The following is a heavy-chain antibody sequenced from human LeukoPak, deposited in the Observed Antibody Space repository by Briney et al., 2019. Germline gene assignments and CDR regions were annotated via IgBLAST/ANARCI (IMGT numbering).Heavy chain of an antibody. Sequence: GGSLRLSCAASGFTFSSYSMNWVRQAPGKGLEWGSYISSSSSTIYYADSVKGRFTISRDNAKNSLYLQMNSLSAEDTAVYYCARLVSAAASFGYWGQGTLVTVSS. V-gene: IGHV3-48*01. CDR3: ARLVSAAASFGY. J-gene: IGHJ4*02. CDR2: ISSSSSTI. D-gene: IGHD6-13*01. CDR1: GFTFSSYS.